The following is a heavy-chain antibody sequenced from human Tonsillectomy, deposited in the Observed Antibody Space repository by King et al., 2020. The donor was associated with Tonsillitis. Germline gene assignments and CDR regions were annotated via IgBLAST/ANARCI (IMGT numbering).Heavy chain of an antibody. J-gene: IGHJ1*01. D-gene: IGHD1-7*01. CDR1: GGSFSGYY. Sequence: VQLQQWGAGLLKPSETLSLTCAVFGGSFSGYYWSWIRQPPGKGLEWIGEIINSGSTSYNPSLKSRVTISVDTSKNQFSLKLTSVTAADTAVYYCAREVGDNWNYANFQHWGQGSLVTVSS. CDR2: IINSGST. CDR3: AREVGDNWNYANFQH. V-gene: IGHV4-34*12.